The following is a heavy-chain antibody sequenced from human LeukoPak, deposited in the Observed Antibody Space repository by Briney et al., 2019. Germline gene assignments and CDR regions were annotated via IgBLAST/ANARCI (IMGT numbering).Heavy chain of an antibody. CDR1: GFTFSSHW. D-gene: IGHD3-10*01. V-gene: IGHV3-7*02. J-gene: IGHJ4*02. CDR2: IKQDGSEQ. Sequence: PGGSLRLSCAASGFTFSSHWMNWVRQAPGKGLEWVANIKQDGSEQNYVDSVKGRFTISRDNGKNSLYLQMNSLRDEDTAVYSCARRYYVPYYYGSGIDYWGQGTLVTVSS. CDR3: ARRYYVPYYYGSGIDY.